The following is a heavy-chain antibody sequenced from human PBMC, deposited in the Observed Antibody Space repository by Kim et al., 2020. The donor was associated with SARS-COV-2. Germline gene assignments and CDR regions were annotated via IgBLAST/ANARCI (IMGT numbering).Heavy chain of an antibody. CDR3: ARENPVDYGGAFYY. Sequence: GGSLRLSCAASGFTFSSYWMSWVRQAPGKGLEWVANIKQDGSEKYYVDSVKGRFTISRDNAKNSLYLQMNSLRAEDTAVYYCARENPVDYGGAFYYWGQGTLVTVSS. J-gene: IGHJ4*02. D-gene: IGHD4-17*01. CDR2: IKQDGSEK. V-gene: IGHV3-7*03. CDR1: GFTFSSYW.